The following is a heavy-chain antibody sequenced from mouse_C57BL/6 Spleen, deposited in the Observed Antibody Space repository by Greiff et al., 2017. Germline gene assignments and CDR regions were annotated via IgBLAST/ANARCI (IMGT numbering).Heavy chain of an antibody. CDR2: INPSTGGT. Sequence: EVQLQESGPELVKPGASVKISCKASGYSFTGYYMNWVKQSPEKSLEWIGEINPSTGGTTYNQKFKAKATLTVDKSSSTAYMQLKSLTSEDSAVYYCARRGHYYGSSYDAMDYWGQGTSVTVSS. CDR3: ARRGHYYGSSYDAMDY. D-gene: IGHD1-1*01. J-gene: IGHJ4*01. V-gene: IGHV1-42*01. CDR1: GYSFTGYY.